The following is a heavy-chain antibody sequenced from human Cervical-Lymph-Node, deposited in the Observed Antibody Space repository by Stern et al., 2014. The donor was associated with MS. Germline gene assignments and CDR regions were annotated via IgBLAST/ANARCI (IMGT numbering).Heavy chain of an antibody. Sequence: VQLVESGPGLVKPSQTLSLTCTVSGGSISSGSYYWSWIRQPAGKGLEWIGRIYTSGSTNYNPSLKSRVTISVDTSTNQFSLKRSSVTAADTAVYYCARDWVRYYYGMDVWGQGTTVTVSS. V-gene: IGHV4-61*02. J-gene: IGHJ6*02. D-gene: IGHD3-16*01. CDR1: GGSISSGSYY. CDR3: ARDWVRYYYGMDV. CDR2: IYTSGST.